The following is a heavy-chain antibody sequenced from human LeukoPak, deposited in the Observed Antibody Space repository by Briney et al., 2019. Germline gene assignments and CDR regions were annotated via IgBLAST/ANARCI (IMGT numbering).Heavy chain of an antibody. J-gene: IGHJ4*02. Sequence: GGSLRLSCAASGFTVSSNYMSWVRQAPGKGLEWVANIKQDGSEKYYVDSVKGRFTISRDNAKNSLYLQMNSLRAEDTAVYYCASVFDRGYPASYWGQGTLVTVSS. D-gene: IGHD3-10*01. CDR3: ASVFDRGYPASY. CDR2: IKQDGSEK. V-gene: IGHV3-7*01. CDR1: GFTVSSNY.